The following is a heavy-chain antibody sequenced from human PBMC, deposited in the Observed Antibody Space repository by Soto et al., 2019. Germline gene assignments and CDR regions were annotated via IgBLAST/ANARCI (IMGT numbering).Heavy chain of an antibody. V-gene: IGHV4-59*01. D-gene: IGHD3-16*01. CDR1: GGSIINYY. CDR3: AGAGRLMLRGFSFYNGMDV. Sequence: HVQLQESGPGLVKPSETLSLTCTISGGSIINYYWNWIRQPPGKGLEWIGYIYYSGNTNYNPSLKSRVTMSVERSKNQFSLKLTSVTAADTAVYFCAGAGRLMLRGFSFYNGMDVWGQGTTVTVSS. J-gene: IGHJ6*02. CDR2: IYYSGNT.